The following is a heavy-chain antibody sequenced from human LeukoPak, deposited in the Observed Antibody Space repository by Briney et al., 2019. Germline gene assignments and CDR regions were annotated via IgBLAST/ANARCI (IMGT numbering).Heavy chain of an antibody. D-gene: IGHD6-13*01. CDR2: SKSKTDGGTI. V-gene: IGHV3-15*01. J-gene: IGHJ3*02. CDR3: TTHGGYSSSWDAFDI. Sequence: GGSLRLSCAASGFTLSSYNMNWVRQAPGKGLEWVGRSKSKTDGGTIDYGTPVKGRFAISRDDSKNTLYLQMNSLKIEDTAEYYCTTHGGYSSSWDAFDIWGQGTMVAVSS. CDR1: GFTLSSYN.